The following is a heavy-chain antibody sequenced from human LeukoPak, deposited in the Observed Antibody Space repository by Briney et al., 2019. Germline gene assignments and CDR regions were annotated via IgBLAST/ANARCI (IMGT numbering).Heavy chain of an antibody. Sequence: NPGGSLRLSCAASGFTFSSYSMNWVRQAPGKGLEWVSSISSSSSYIYYADSVKGRFTISRDNAKNSLYLQMNSLRAEDTAVYYCARGQLWQTGWFDPWGQGTLVTVSS. CDR2: ISSSSSYI. CDR1: GFTFSSYS. J-gene: IGHJ5*02. V-gene: IGHV3-21*01. D-gene: IGHD5-18*01. CDR3: ARGQLWQTGWFDP.